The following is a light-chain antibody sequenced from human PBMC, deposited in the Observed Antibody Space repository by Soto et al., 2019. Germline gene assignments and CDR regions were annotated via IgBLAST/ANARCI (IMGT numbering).Light chain of an antibody. CDR3: QSYDGRLNGCV. Sequence: QSVLPQPPSVSGAPGQRVTISCTGSSSNIGAGYYVHWYQQLPGTAPKLLIYGNTNRPSGVPDRFSGSQSGTSASLAITGLQAEDEAHYYCQSYDGRLNGCVFGGGTKLTVL. CDR1: SSNIGAGYY. J-gene: IGLJ3*02. CDR2: GNT. V-gene: IGLV1-40*01.